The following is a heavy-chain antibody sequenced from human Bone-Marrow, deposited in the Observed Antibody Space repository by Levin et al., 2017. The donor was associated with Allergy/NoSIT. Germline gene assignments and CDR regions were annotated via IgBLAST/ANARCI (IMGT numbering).Heavy chain of an antibody. CDR1: GFSFSTFA. D-gene: IGHD4-17*01. CDR3: AKGMTALTTRIDY. CDR2: ISGIGGTT. Sequence: GGSLRLSCTASGFSFSTFAMIWVRQAPGKGLECVSVISGIGGTTYYADSVKGRFTISRDNFKNTLSLQMNSLRPEDTAVYYCAKGMTALTTRIDYWGQGTLVTVSS. V-gene: IGHV3-23*01. J-gene: IGHJ4*02.